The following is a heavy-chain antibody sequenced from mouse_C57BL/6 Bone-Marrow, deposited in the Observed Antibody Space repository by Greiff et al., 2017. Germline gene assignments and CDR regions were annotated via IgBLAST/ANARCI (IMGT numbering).Heavy chain of an antibody. CDR3: ARHSPYNNGSSYWYFDV. D-gene: IGHD1-1*01. V-gene: IGHV5-9*01. CDR1: GFSFSSYT. Sequence: EVQLVESGGGLVKPGGSLKLSCAASGFSFSSYTMSWVRQTPEKRLEWVATISGGGGNTSYPDSVKGRFTITRDNAQNTLYLQISSLRTEDTALFYCARHSPYNNGSSYWYFDVWGTGTTVTVSS. J-gene: IGHJ1*03. CDR2: ISGGGGNT.